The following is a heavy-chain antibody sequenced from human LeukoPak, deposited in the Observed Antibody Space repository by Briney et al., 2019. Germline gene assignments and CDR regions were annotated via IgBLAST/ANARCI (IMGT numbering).Heavy chain of an antibody. CDR3: ARLYYDILTEGNNWFDP. J-gene: IGHJ5*02. CDR1: GGTVSSYA. D-gene: IGHD3-9*01. CDR2: IIPLVATA. Sequence: ASAKVSCKACGGTVSSYAISCVRQAPGQPLKWMEGIIPLVATAKYAQKCQGRVTITTDESTSTAYMELSSLRSEDTAVYYCARLYYDILTEGNNWFDPWGQETVVTVSS. V-gene: IGHV1-69*05.